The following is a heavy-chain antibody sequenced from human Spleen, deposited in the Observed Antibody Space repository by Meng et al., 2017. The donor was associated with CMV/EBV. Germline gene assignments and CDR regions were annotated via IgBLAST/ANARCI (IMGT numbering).Heavy chain of an antibody. CDR3: ARGSGTGLYDSSGYYDY. CDR1: GFTFSSYE. J-gene: IGHJ4*02. CDR2: ISSSGSTI. Sequence: GGSLRLSCAASGFTFSSYEMNWVRQAPGKGLEWVSYISSSGSTIYYADSVKGRFTISRDNAKNSLYLQMNSLRAEDTAVYYCARGSGTGLYDSSGYYDYWGQGTLVTVSS. V-gene: IGHV3-48*03. D-gene: IGHD3-22*01.